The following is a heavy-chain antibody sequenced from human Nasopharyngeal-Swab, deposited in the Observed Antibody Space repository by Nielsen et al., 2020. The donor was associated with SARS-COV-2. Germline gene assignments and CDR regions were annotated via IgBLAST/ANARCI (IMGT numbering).Heavy chain of an antibody. J-gene: IGHJ6*03. V-gene: IGHV4-59*01. Sequence: WIRQPPGKGLEWIGYIYYSGSTNYNPSLKSRVIISVDTSKNQFSLKLSSVTAADTAVYYCATAANYDILTGYYSYYYYMDVWGKGTTVTVSS. D-gene: IGHD3-9*01. CDR2: IYYSGST. CDR3: ATAANYDILTGYYSYYYYMDV.